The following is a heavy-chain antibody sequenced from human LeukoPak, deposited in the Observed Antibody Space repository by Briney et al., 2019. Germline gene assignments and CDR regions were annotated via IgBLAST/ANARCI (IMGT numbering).Heavy chain of an antibody. J-gene: IGHJ4*02. CDR3: ARSGTAMAHFDY. D-gene: IGHD5-18*01. V-gene: IGHV1-2*06. CDR2: INPNSGGT. CDR1: GYTFTGYY. Sequence: ASVKVSCKASGYTFTGYYMHWVRQAPGQGLEWMGRINPNSGGTNYAQKFQGRVTMTRDTSISTAYMELSRLRSDDTAVYYCARSGTAMAHFDYWGQGTLVTVSS.